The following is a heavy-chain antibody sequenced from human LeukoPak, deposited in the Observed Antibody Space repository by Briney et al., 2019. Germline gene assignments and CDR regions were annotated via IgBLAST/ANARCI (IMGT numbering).Heavy chain of an antibody. J-gene: IGHJ4*02. CDR3: AKDRAPTMGSAPFDY. Sequence: GGSLRLSCAASGFTFSSYGMHWVRQAPGKGLEWVAVISYDGSNKYYADSVKGRFTISRDNSKNTLYLQMNSLRAEDTAVYYCAKDRAPTMGSAPFDYWGQGTLVTVSS. CDR1: GFTFSSYG. V-gene: IGHV3-30*18. D-gene: IGHD3-10*01. CDR2: ISYDGSNK.